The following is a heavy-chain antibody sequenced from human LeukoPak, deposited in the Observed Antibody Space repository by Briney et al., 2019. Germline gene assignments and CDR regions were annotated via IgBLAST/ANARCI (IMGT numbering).Heavy chain of an antibody. V-gene: IGHV3-23*01. Sequence: GGSLRLSCAASGFTFSSYALSWVRQAPGKGLEWVSTINPGGDNTYYADSVKGRFTISRDNSKNTLYLHMNSLRAGDTALYYCAKPDDAYWGQGTLVTVSS. J-gene: IGHJ4*02. CDR3: AKPDDAY. CDR2: INPGGDNT. CDR1: GFTFSSYA. D-gene: IGHD3-3*01.